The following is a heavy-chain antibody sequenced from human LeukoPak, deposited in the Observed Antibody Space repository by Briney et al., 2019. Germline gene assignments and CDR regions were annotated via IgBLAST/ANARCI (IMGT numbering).Heavy chain of an antibody. CDR2: IIPIFGTA. CDR1: GGTFSSYA. CDR3: ARDSVTGLRWLQEHKEGFWWFDP. Sequence: SVKVSCKASGGTFSSYAISWVRQAPGQGLEWMGGIIPIFGTANYAQKFQGRVTITADESTSTAYMELSSLRSEDTAVYYCARDSVTGLRWLQEHKEGFWWFDPWGQGTLVTVSS. D-gene: IGHD5-24*01. V-gene: IGHV1-69*13. J-gene: IGHJ5*02.